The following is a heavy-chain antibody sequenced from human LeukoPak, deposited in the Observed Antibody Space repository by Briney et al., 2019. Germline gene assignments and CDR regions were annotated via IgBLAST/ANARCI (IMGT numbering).Heavy chain of an antibody. J-gene: IGHJ6*03. V-gene: IGHV4-39*01. Sequence: SETLSLTCTVSGGSISSSSYYWGWIRQPPGKGLEWIGSIYYSGSTYYNPSLKSRVTISVDTSKNQFSLKLSSVTAADTAVYYCARHRTRIAAAHYYYMDVWGKGTTVIVSS. CDR2: IYYSGST. CDR1: GGSISSSSYY. D-gene: IGHD6-13*01. CDR3: ARHRTRIAAAHYYYMDV.